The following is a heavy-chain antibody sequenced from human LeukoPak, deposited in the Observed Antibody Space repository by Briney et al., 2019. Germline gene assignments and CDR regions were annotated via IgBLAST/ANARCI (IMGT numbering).Heavy chain of an antibody. D-gene: IGHD2-15*01. J-gene: IGHJ4*02. V-gene: IGHV5-51*01. CDR1: GYSFSSYR. CDR3: ARPYCSGGTCYSEAFDY. Sequence: GESLKISCQVSGYSFSSYRIAWVRQMPGKGLEWMGIIYPGDSDTRYSPSLQGQVTFSVDKSISTAYLQWRSLKAPDTAMYYCARPYCSGGTCYSEAFDYWGQGTLVTVSS. CDR2: IYPGDSDT.